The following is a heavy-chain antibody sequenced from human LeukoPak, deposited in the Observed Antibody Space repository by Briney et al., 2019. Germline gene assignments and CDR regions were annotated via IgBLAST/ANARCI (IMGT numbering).Heavy chain of an antibody. CDR1: GYSISSGYN. Sequence: SETLSLTCAVSGYSISSGYNWGWIRQPPGKGLEWIGSIYQSGSTYYSPSLKTRVTISLDTSKNQFSLKLISVPAADTAGYYCARVIYCSGGSCYDGAWFDPWGQGTLVTVSS. CDR2: IYQSGST. V-gene: IGHV4-38-2*01. CDR3: ARVIYCSGGSCYDGAWFDP. J-gene: IGHJ5*02. D-gene: IGHD2-15*01.